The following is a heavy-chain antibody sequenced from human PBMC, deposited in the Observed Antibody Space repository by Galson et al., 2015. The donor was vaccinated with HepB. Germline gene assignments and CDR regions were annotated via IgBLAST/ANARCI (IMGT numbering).Heavy chain of an antibody. V-gene: IGHV1-18*04. Sequence: QSGAEVKKPGASVKVSCKASGYTFTSYGISWVRQAPGQGLEWMGWISAYNGNTNYAQKLQGRVTMTTDTSTSTAYMELRSLRSDDTAVCYCARDWALVDTAMVSNDYWGQGTLVTVSS. CDR1: GYTFTSYG. J-gene: IGHJ4*02. D-gene: IGHD5-18*01. CDR3: ARDWALVDTAMVSNDY. CDR2: ISAYNGNT.